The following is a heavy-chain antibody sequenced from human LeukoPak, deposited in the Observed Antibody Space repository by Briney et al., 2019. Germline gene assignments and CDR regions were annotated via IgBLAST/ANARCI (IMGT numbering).Heavy chain of an antibody. CDR2: MNANSGNT. D-gene: IGHD3-10*01. CDR3: ARARDAVRGVTLWFYP. Sequence: APLKLSCKASGYTFTRSDINWVRQASGHRLEWRGWMNANSGNTGYAQKCQGRVNITRNTSISTAYMELSSVRSEDTAVYYCARARDAVRGVTLWFYPGGQGTLVTVSA. J-gene: IGHJ5*02. V-gene: IGHV1-8*03. CDR1: GYTFTRSD.